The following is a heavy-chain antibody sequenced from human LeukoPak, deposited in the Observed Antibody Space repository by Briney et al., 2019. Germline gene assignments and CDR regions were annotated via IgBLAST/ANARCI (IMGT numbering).Heavy chain of an antibody. J-gene: IGHJ4*02. CDR2: INGGSGNT. Sequence: ASVKVSCKASGYTFIDYTMHWLRQAPGQRLDWMGWINGGSGNTKYSPEFQGRVTITRDTSASTGYVELSSLRSEDTAVYYCANPRYDSSGYYYVDWGQGTLVTVSS. CDR3: ANPRYDSSGYYYVD. D-gene: IGHD3-22*01. CDR1: GYTFIDYT. V-gene: IGHV1-3*01.